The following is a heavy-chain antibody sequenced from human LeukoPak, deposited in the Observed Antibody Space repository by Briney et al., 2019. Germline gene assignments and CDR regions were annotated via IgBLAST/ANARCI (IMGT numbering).Heavy chain of an antibody. J-gene: IGHJ5*02. V-gene: IGHV4-39*01. D-gene: IGHD6-19*01. Sequence: SETLSLTCTVSDDSIRSNNYYWGWIRQPPGKGLEWIGSIYYSGRTYHNPSLKSRVTISVDTSKNQFSLKVSSVSAEDTAVYYCAGHFPHMDPSGWNQGWFDTWGQGTLVTVSS. CDR3: AGHFPHMDPSGWNQGWFDT. CDR2: IYYSGRT. CDR1: DDSIRSNNYY.